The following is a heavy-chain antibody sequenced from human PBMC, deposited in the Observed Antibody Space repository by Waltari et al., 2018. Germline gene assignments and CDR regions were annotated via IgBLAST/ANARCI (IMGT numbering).Heavy chain of an antibody. V-gene: IGHV3-30*01. D-gene: IGHD2-8*01. CDR3: ARDDRDGLPDYFDF. J-gene: IGHJ4*02. CDR1: GFTFSTYT. Sequence: QVQLVESGGGVVQPGRSLRLSCAASGFTFSTYTMHWVPQAPGKGLEWGAVTSHDESHKYYADAVKGRFTISKDNSKNTLYLQMNSLSTEDTAMYYCARDDRDGLPDYFDFWGQGTLVTVSS. CDR2: TSHDESHK.